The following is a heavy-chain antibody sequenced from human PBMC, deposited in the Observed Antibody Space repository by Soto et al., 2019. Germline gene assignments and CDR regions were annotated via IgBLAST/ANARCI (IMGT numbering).Heavy chain of an antibody. J-gene: IGHJ4*02. CDR2: ISSSSSYA. CDR3: ARDSSVTPRPLDY. CDR1: GFTFSYYY. V-gene: IGHV3-11*06. Sequence: GGSLRLSCAASGFTFSYYYMNWIRQAPGKGLEWVSYISSSSSYAIYADSVKGRFTVSRDNAKNSLFLQMNSLRAEDTAIYYCARDSSVTPRPLDYWGQGTLVTVSS. D-gene: IGHD2-8*01.